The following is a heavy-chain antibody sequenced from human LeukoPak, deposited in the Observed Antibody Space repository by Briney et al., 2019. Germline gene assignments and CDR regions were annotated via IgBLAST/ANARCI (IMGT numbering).Heavy chain of an antibody. V-gene: IGHV1-18*01. CDR2: ISAYNGNT. D-gene: IGHD3-22*01. J-gene: IGHJ4*02. Sequence: ASVKVSCKASGYTFTSYGISWVRQAPGQGLEWMGWISAYNGNTNYAQELQGRVTMTTDTSTSTAYMELRSLRSDDTAVYYCARVVDYYDSSGGYYFDYWGQGTLVTVSS. CDR1: GYTFTSYG. CDR3: ARVVDYYDSSGGYYFDY.